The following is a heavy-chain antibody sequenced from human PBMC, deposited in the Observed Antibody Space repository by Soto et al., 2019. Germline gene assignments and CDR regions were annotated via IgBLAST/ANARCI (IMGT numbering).Heavy chain of an antibody. CDR2: IYYSGST. CDR1: GGSVSSGSYY. V-gene: IGHV4-61*01. Sequence: SETLSLTCTVSGGSVSSGSYYWSWIRQPPGKGLEWIGYIYYSGSTNYNPSLKSRVTISVDTSKNQFSLKLSSVTAADTAVYYCARDEIVATGVSDYWGQGTLVTVSS. D-gene: IGHD5-12*01. CDR3: ARDEIVATGVSDY. J-gene: IGHJ4*02.